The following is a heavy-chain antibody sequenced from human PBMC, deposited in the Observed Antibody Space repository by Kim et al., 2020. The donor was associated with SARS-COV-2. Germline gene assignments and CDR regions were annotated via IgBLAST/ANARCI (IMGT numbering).Heavy chain of an antibody. Sequence: GGSLRLSCAASGFTFSSYGMHWVRQAPGKGLEWVAVIWYDGSNKYYADSVKGRFTISRDNSKNTLYLQMNSLRAEDTAVYYCARDASPRSSGWSDAFDIWGQGTMVTVSS. CDR2: IWYDGSNK. D-gene: IGHD6-19*01. V-gene: IGHV3-33*01. J-gene: IGHJ3*02. CDR3: ARDASPRSSGWSDAFDI. CDR1: GFTFSSYG.